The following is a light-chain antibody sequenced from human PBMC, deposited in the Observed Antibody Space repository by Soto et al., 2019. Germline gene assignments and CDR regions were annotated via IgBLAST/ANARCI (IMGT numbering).Light chain of an antibody. V-gene: IGLV1-40*01. CDR2: GNS. CDR3: QSYDSSLSAWV. CDR1: SSNIGAVYD. Sequence: QSVLTQPPSVSGAPGQRVTISCTGSSSNIGAVYDVHWYQQLPRTAPKLLIYGNSNRPSGVPDRFSGSKSGTSASLAITGLQAEDEADYYCQSYDSSLSAWVFGGGTQLTVL. J-gene: IGLJ3*02.